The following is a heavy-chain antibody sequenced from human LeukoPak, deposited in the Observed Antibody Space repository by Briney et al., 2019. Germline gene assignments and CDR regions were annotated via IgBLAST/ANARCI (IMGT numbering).Heavy chain of an antibody. Sequence: GRSLRLSCAASGFTFDDFPMHWVRQAPGKGLEWVSGIDWKSDVIGYADSVKGRFTIFRDNAKNSLYLQMNSLRPEDTAFYYCAKSESAAGGRFDPWGQGTLVTVSS. V-gene: IGHV3-9*01. J-gene: IGHJ5*02. D-gene: IGHD6-19*01. CDR3: AKSESAAGGRFDP. CDR2: IDWKSDVI. CDR1: GFTFDDFP.